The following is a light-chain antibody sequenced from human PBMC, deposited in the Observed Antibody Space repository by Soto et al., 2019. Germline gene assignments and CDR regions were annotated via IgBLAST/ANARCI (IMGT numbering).Light chain of an antibody. CDR2: AAS. V-gene: IGKV3-20*01. Sequence: DIVLTQSPGTLSLSPGERATLSFRASETVNNNFLGWYQQKPGQAPRLLIFAASRRATGIPDRFSGCGSGTDFTLTISRLEPEDFGVYYCQQYGSSPPYTFGQGTKLEIK. CDR3: QQYGSSPPYT. J-gene: IGKJ2*01. CDR1: ETVNNNF.